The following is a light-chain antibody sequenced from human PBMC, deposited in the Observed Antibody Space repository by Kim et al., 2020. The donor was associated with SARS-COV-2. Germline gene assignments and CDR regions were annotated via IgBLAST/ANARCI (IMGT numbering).Light chain of an antibody. J-gene: IGKJ2*02. V-gene: IGKV3-15*01. CDR3: QQXXIWPPEXT. CDR1: XNVSSK. Sequence: EIVMTQSPATLSVSPGERATISCRDSXNVSSKLAWYQQKPGQAPRHLIYGAYTRATGIPARFSGSGSGTEFTLTISSLQSEDFAVYYCQQXXIWPPEXTFGQGTKLXI. CDR2: GAY.